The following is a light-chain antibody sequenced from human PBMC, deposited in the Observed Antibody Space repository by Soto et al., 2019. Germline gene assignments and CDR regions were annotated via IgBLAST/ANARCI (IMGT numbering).Light chain of an antibody. CDR2: GNS. J-gene: IGLJ2*01. CDR3: QSYDTSLSVV. V-gene: IGLV1-40*01. CDR1: SSNIGAGYD. Sequence: QSVLTQPPSVSGAPGQRVTISCTGSSSNIGAGYDVHWYQQLPGTAPKLLMYGNSNRPSGVPDRFSGSKSGTSASLAITGLQAEDEADYSCQSYDTSLSVVFGGGTKLTVL.